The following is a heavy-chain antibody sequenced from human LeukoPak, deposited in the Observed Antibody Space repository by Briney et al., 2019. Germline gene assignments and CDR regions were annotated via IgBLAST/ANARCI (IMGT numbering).Heavy chain of an antibody. CDR1: GFTFSSYS. CDR2: ISSSSNYI. Sequence: NPGGSLRLSCAASGFTFSSYSMTWVRQAPGKGLEWVSSISSSSNYIYYADSVKGRFTISRDNSKNTLYLQMNSLRVEDTAVYYCAKDSPVLTYWGQGTLVTVSS. CDR3: AKDSPVLTY. J-gene: IGHJ4*02. V-gene: IGHV3-21*04.